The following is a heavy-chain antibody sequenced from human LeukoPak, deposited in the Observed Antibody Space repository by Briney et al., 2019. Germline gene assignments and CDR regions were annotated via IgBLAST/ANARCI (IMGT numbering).Heavy chain of an antibody. CDR3: ARGPSYYDSSGSPYNWFDP. CDR2: ISYEGSNK. Sequence: GGSLRLSCAASGFTFSSYAMHWVRQAPGKGLEWVAVISYEGSNKYYADSVKGRFTISRDNSKNTLYLQMNSLRAEDTAVYYCARGPSYYDSSGSPYNWFDPWGQGTLVTVSS. J-gene: IGHJ5*02. D-gene: IGHD3-22*01. CDR1: GFTFSSYA. V-gene: IGHV3-30*14.